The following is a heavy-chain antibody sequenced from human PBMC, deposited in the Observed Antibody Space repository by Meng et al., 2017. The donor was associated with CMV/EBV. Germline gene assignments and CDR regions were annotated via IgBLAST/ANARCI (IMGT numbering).Heavy chain of an antibody. J-gene: IGHJ6*02. D-gene: IGHD2-2*01. CDR2: IYSGGST. CDR1: GFTVSSNY. Sequence: GGSLRLSCAASGFTVSSNYMSWVRQAPGKGLEWVSVIYSGGSTYYADSVKGRLTISRDNSKNTLYLQMNSLRAEDTAVYYCARGYCSSTSCTNYYYYYYGMDVWGQGTTVTVSS. CDR3: ARGYCSSTSCTNYYYYYYGMDV. V-gene: IGHV3-53*01.